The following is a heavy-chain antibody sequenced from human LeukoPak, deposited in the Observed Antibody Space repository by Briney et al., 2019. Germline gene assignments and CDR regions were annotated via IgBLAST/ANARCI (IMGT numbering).Heavy chain of an antibody. CDR2: ISGSGGST. V-gene: IGHV3-23*01. CDR3: ARAYWGEYDAFDI. CDR1: GFTFSSYA. D-gene: IGHD3-16*01. Sequence: PGGSLRLSCAASGFTFSSYAMSWVRQAPGKGLEWVSAISGSGGSTYYADSVKGRFTISRDNSKNTLYLQMNSLRAEDTAVYYCARAYWGEYDAFDIWGQGTMVTVSS. J-gene: IGHJ3*02.